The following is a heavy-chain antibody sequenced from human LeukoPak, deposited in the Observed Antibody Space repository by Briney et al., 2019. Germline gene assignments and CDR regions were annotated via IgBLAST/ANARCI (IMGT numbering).Heavy chain of an antibody. CDR1: GYTFSGNY. Sequence: ASVKVSCKASGYTFSGNYIQWVRQAPGQGLEWMGWINPSSGGTNYAQQFRDRVTMTRDTSITTAYMELSRLSSDDTAIYYCARVYCNIIMCHTWLDYWGQGTLVTVSS. CDR2: INPSSGGT. D-gene: IGHD3-10*02. J-gene: IGHJ4*02. V-gene: IGHV1-2*02. CDR3: ARVYCNIIMCHTWLDY.